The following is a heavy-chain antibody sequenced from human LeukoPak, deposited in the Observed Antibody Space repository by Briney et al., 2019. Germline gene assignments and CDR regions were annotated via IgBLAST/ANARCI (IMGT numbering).Heavy chain of an antibody. CDR2: INPNSGGT. CDR3: ARDGSTTVTFFDY. J-gene: IGHJ4*02. V-gene: IGHV1-2*02. CDR1: GYTFTRYY. Sequence: GASVKVSCKASGYTFTRYYMHWVRQAPGQGLEWMGWINPNSGGTNYAQKFQGRVTMTRDTSISTPYMELSRLRSDDTAVYYCARDGSTTVTFFDYWGQGTLVTVSS. D-gene: IGHD4-11*01.